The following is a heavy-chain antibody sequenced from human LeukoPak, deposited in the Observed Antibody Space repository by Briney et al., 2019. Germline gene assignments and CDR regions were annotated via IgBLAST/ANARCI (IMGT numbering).Heavy chain of an antibody. CDR1: VGTFSSYA. Sequence: SVKVSCKPSVGTFSSYAISWVRQTPGQGLEWMGRIIPILGIANYAQKFQGRVTITADKSTSTAYMELSSLRSENTPVYYCARAQYCSGGSCYSGGNWFDPWGQGTLVTVSS. J-gene: IGHJ5*02. CDR3: ARAQYCSGGSCYSGGNWFDP. D-gene: IGHD2-15*01. CDR2: IIPILGIA. V-gene: IGHV1-69*04.